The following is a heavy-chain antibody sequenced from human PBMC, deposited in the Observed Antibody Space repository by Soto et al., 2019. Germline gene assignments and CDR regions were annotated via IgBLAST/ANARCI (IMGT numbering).Heavy chain of an antibody. J-gene: IGHJ2*01. Sequence: QVQLVQSGAEVKKPGSSVKVSCKTSGGTLSTFGFSWVRQAPGQGLEWMGGIVPVLGSADYPQKFQGRVTITADTSINTVYMELSSLMSEDTAVYYCATGEYYDISGYHENGGDFDLWGRGSLVTVSS. CDR3: ATGEYYDISGYHENGGDFDL. V-gene: IGHV1-69*06. D-gene: IGHD3-22*01. CDR1: GGTLSTFG. CDR2: IVPVLGSA.